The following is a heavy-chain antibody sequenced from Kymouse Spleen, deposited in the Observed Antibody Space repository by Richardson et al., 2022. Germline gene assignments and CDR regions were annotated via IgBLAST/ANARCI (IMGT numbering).Heavy chain of an antibody. CDR2: INTNTGNP. CDR1: GYTFTSYA. D-gene: IGHD3-9*01. Sequence: QVQLVQSGSELKKPGASVKVSCKASGYTFTSYAMNWVRQAPGQGLEWMGWINTNTGNPTYAQGFTGRFVFSLDTSVSTAYLQICSLKAEDTAVYYCARDLLRDILTGYYYYYGMDVWGQGTTVTVSS. V-gene: IGHV7-4-1*01. CDR3: ARDLLRDILTGYYYYYGMDV. J-gene: IGHJ6*02.